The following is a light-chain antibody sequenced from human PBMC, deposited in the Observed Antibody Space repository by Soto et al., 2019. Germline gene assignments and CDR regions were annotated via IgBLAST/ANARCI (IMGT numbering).Light chain of an antibody. CDR1: SSDVWGYNL. CDR2: EDS. J-gene: IGLJ3*02. CDR3: CSYAGPYTWV. Sequence: QSALTQPASVSGSPGQSITIYCTGTSSDVWGYNLVSWYQHHPGKAPKVMIYEDSERPSGVSNRFSGSKSGNTASLTISGLQAEDEADYYCCSYAGPYTWVFGGGTKLTVL. V-gene: IGLV2-23*01.